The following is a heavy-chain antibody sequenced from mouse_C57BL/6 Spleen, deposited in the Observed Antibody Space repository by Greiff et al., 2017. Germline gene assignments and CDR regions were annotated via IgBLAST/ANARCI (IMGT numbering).Heavy chain of an antibody. D-gene: IGHD4-1*01. J-gene: IGHJ2*01. CDR3: AKGNWDVGFYFDY. V-gene: IGHV5-17*01. Sequence: DVKLVESGGGLVKPGGSLKLSCAASGFTFSDYGMHWVRQAPEKGLEWVAYISSGSSTIYYADTVKGRFTISRDNAKNTLFLQMTSLRSEDTAMYYCAKGNWDVGFYFDYWGQGTTLTVSS. CDR1: GFTFSDYG. CDR2: ISSGSSTI.